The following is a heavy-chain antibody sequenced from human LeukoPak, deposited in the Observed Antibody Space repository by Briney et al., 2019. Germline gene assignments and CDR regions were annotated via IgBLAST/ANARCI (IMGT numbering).Heavy chain of an antibody. Sequence: GGSLRLSCAASGFTFSSYAMSWVRQAPGKGLEWVSAISGSGGSTYYADSVKGRFTISRDNSKNTLYLQMNSLRAEDTAVYYCAKLRTGNKGGSYFDYWGQGTLVTVSS. CDR2: ISGSGGST. J-gene: IGHJ4*02. D-gene: IGHD1-26*01. V-gene: IGHV3-23*01. CDR1: GFTFSSYA. CDR3: AKLRTGNKGGSYFDY.